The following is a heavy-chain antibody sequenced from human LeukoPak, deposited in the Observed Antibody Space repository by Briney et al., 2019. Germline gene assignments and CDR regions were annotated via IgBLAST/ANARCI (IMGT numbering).Heavy chain of an antibody. J-gene: IGHJ4*02. V-gene: IGHV4-61*01. CDR2: IYYSGST. CDR1: GGSVSSGSYY. Sequence: SETLSLTCTVSGGSVSSGSYYWSWIRQPPGKGLEWIGYIYYSGSTNYNPSLKSRVTMSVDTSKNQFSLKLSSVTAADTAVYYCARGAYYFDYWGQGTLVTVSS. CDR3: ARGAYYFDY.